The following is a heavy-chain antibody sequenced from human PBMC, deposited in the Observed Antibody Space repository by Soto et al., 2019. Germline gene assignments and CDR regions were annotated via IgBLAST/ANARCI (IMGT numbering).Heavy chain of an antibody. CDR1: GFSLSNARMG. V-gene: IGHV2-26*01. J-gene: IGHJ4*02. Sequence: SCPTLVNPTETRTLTCTVSGFSLSNARMGVSWIRQPPGKALEWLAHIFSNDEKSYSTSLKSRLTISKDTSKSQVVLTMTNMDPVDTATYYCARIRYSSGLYDYWGQGTLVTVSS. CDR3: ARIRYSSGLYDY. D-gene: IGHD6-19*01. CDR2: IFSNDEK.